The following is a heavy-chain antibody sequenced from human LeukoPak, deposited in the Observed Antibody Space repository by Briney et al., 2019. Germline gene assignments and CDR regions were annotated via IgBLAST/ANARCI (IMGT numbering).Heavy chain of an antibody. CDR2: IYYSGST. CDR3: AGGPIGSKYYYYGMDV. J-gene: IGHJ6*04. CDR1: GGSISSYY. D-gene: IGHD5/OR15-5a*01. Sequence: NSSETLSLTCTVSGGSISSYYWSWIRQPPGKGLEWIGYIYYSGSTNYNPSLKSRVTISVDTSKNQFSLKLSSVTAADTAVYYCAGGPIGSKYYYYGMDVWGKGTTVTVSS. V-gene: IGHV4-59*01.